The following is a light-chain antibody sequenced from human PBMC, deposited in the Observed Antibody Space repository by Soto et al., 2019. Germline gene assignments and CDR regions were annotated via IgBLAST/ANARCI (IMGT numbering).Light chain of an antibody. V-gene: IGLV1-51*01. CDR2: DNN. J-gene: IGLJ2*01. CDR1: SSNIGKTY. Sequence: QAVVTQPPSMSAAPGQKVTISCSGSSSNIGKTYVSWYQQFPGTAPKLLIYDNNKRPSGIPDRFSGSKSGTSATLGITGLQTGDEADYYCGTWDSSLTAVVFGGGTQLTVL. CDR3: GTWDSSLTAVV.